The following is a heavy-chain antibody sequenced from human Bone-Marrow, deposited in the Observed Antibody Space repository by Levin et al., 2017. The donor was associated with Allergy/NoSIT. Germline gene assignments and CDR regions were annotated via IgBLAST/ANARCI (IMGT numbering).Heavy chain of an antibody. D-gene: IGHD3-3*01. CDR1: GFNFSTHR. J-gene: IGHJ4*02. CDR3: VASTPSDF. V-gene: IGHV3-21*01. Sequence: SCEGSGFNFSTHRMNWVRQTPEKGLEWVSSITSRSTYIHYADSVRGRFTISRDNAKNSLYLQMNSLRVDDPALYYCVASTPSDFWGQGTQVTVSS. CDR2: ITSRSTYI.